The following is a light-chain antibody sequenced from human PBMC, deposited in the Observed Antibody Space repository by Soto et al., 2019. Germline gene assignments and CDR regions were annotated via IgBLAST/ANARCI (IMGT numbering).Light chain of an antibody. CDR3: QQRSNWPPT. CDR1: QSVSSN. V-gene: IGKV3-11*01. CDR2: DTS. J-gene: IGKJ1*01. Sequence: EIVLTQSPGTLSLSPGERATLSCRASQSVSSNLAWYQQKPGQAPRLLIYDTSTRATGIPARFSGSGSGTEFTLTISSLEPEDFAVYYCQQRSNWPPTFGQGTKVDIK.